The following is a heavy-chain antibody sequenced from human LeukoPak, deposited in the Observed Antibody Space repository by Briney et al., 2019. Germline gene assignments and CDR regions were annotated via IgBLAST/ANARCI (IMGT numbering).Heavy chain of an antibody. J-gene: IGHJ4*02. CDR2: IYYSGST. Sequence: SETLSLTCTVSGGSISSSSYYWGWIRQPPGKGLEWIGSIYYSGSTYYNPSLKSRVTISVDTSKNQFSLKLSSMTAADTAVYYCARHQEGEQRTYYFDYWGQGTLVTVSS. CDR1: GGSISSSSYY. CDR3: ARHQEGEQRTYYFDY. V-gene: IGHV4-39*01. D-gene: IGHD1/OR15-1a*01.